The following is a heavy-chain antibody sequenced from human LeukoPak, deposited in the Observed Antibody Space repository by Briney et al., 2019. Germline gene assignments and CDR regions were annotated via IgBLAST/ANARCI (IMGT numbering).Heavy chain of an antibody. CDR2: IKQDGSEK. CDR1: GFIFSSYW. V-gene: IGHV3-7*01. Sequence: GGSLRLSCAASGFIFSSYWMSWVRQAPGKGLEWVANIKQDGSEKYYVDSVKGRFTISRDNAKNSLYLQMNSLRAEDTAVYYCARDEVHSSSSGGGDAFDIWGQGTMVTVSS. CDR3: ARDEVHSSSSGGGDAFDI. J-gene: IGHJ3*02. D-gene: IGHD6-6*01.